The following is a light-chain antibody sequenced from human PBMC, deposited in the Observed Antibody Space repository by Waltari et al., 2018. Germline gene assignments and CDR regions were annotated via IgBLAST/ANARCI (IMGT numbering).Light chain of an antibody. CDR3: QQTYSVPLT. CDR2: AAS. V-gene: IGKV1-39*01. CDR1: QTITNY. Sequence: DIQVTQSPSSLSASVGDRVIITCRTSQTITNYLNWYQQKPGKAPQLLIYAASNLQSGVPSRFSGIGSGTDFTLTISRLQPDDFATYFCQQTYSVPLTFGGGTRVEIK. J-gene: IGKJ4*01.